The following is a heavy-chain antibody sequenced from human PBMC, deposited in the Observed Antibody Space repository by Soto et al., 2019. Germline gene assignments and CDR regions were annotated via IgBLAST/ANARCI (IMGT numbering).Heavy chain of an antibody. CDR1: GGSFSGYY. D-gene: IGHD5-12*01. Sequence: QVQLQQWGAGLLKPSETLSLTCAVYGGSFSGYYWSWIRQPPGKGLEWIGEINHSGSTNYNPSLKXXVXTXXDTSKNQFSLKLSSVTAADTAVYYCARWRLRLFDYWGQGTLVTVSS. J-gene: IGHJ4*02. V-gene: IGHV4-34*01. CDR2: INHSGST. CDR3: ARWRLRLFDY.